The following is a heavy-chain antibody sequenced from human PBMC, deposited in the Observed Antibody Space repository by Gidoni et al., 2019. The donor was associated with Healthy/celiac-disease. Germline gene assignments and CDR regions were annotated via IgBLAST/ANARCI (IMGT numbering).Heavy chain of an antibody. CDR2: ISGSGGST. D-gene: IGHD4-17*01. V-gene: IGHV3-23*01. J-gene: IGHJ4*02. CDR3: AKGPEGRRLFLLGY. CDR1: GFTFSSYA. Sequence: EVQLLESGGALVQPGGSLRLSWAASGFTFSSYAMSWVRQAPGKGLGWVSAISGSGGSTYYADSVKGRFTISRDNSKNTLYLQMNSLRAEDTAVYYCAKGPEGRRLFLLGYWGQGTLVTVSS.